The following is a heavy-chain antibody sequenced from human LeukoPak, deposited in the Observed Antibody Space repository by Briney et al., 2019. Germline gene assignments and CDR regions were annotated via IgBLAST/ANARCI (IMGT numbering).Heavy chain of an antibody. CDR3: ATAGYNGGNPFEY. J-gene: IGHJ4*02. D-gene: IGHD2-15*01. Sequence: GASVKVSCKASGYTFTGYYMHWVRQAPGQGLEWMGWINPNSGGTNYAQKFQGRVTMTRDTSISTAYMELSRLRSDDTAVYYCATAGYNGGNPFEYWGQGTLVTVSS. CDR1: GYTFTGYY. V-gene: IGHV1-2*02. CDR2: INPNSGGT.